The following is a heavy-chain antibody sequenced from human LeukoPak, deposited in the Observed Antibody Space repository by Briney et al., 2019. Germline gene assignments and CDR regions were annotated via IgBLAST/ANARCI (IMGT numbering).Heavy chain of an antibody. CDR3: ASGEWEHH. CDR1: GGTFSSYA. CDR2: INPNSGGT. J-gene: IGHJ5*02. D-gene: IGHD1-26*01. V-gene: IGHV1-2*02. Sequence: VASVKVSCKASGGTFSSYAISWVRQAPGQGLEWMGWINPNSGGTNYAQKFQGRVTMTRDTSISTAYMELSRLRSDDTAVYYCASGEWEHHWGQGTLVTVSS.